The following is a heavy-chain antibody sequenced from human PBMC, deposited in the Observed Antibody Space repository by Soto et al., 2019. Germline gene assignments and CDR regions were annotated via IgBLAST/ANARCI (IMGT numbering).Heavy chain of an antibody. CDR3: ATPARDFYGPFYQHSGLDV. V-gene: IGHV1-69*01. D-gene: IGHD3-16*01. CDR2: IIPNFGAP. CDR1: GGPFRGYG. J-gene: IGHJ6*02. Sequence: QVQLVQSGPEVKKTGSSMKVSCKASGGPFRGYGVNWVRQAPGQGLEWIGGIIPNFGAPNYAQKFQGRVSITADEVTSTVYMELKGLRSDDPAVYYCATPARDFYGPFYQHSGLDVWGQGTRLTVSS.